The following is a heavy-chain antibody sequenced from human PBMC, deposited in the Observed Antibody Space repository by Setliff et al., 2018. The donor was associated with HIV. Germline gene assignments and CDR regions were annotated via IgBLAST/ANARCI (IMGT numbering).Heavy chain of an antibody. V-gene: IGHV3-48*04. D-gene: IGHD6-13*01. CDR3: ARHSSSWGGDWFDP. CDR1: GFTFSDYN. CDR2: ISGTTNTI. J-gene: IGHJ5*02. Sequence: GGSLRLSCTGSGFTFSDYNMNWVRQTPGKGLEWISYISGTTNTIYYADSVKGRFTISRDNAKNSLYLQMNSLRAEDTAVYYCARHSSSWGGDWFDPWGQGTLVTVSS.